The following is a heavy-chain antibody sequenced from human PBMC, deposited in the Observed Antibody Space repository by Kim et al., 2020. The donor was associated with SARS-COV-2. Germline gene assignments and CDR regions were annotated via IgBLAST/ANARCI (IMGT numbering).Heavy chain of an antibody. CDR3: ARLQNDFWSGYYTYAFDI. CDR1: GGSFSGYY. J-gene: IGHJ3*02. Sequence: SETLSLTCAVYGGSFSGYYWSWIRQPPGKGLEWIGEINHSGSTNYNPSLKSRVTISVDTSKNQFSLKLSSVTAADTAVYYCARLQNDFWSGYYTYAFDI. V-gene: IGHV4-34*01. CDR2: INHSGST. D-gene: IGHD3-3*01.